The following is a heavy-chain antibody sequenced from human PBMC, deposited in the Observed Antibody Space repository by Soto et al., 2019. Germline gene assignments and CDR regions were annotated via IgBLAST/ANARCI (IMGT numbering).Heavy chain of an antibody. J-gene: IGHJ4*02. Sequence: EVQLVESGGGIVQPGGSLRLSCAASGFTFSSYWMHWVRQAPGKGLVWVSRINSDGSRTSYADSAKGRFTISRDNAKNMVYLQMNSLRAEDTAVYYCARGDGDYSDGNGYLGRHWGQGTLVTVSS. CDR2: INSDGSRT. CDR3: ARGDGDYSDGNGYLGRH. CDR1: GFTFSSYW. D-gene: IGHD3-22*01. V-gene: IGHV3-74*01.